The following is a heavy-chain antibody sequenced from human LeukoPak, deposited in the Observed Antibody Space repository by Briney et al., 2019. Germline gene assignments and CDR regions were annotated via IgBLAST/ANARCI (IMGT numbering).Heavy chain of an antibody. V-gene: IGHV4-61*01. CDR1: GGSVSSGSYF. J-gene: IGHJ4*02. D-gene: IGHD1-26*01. Sequence: PSETLSLTCTVSGGSVSSGSYFWSWIRQPPGKGLEWIGHIYYSGSTNYDPSLKSRVTISIHTSKNQFSLKLSSVTAADTAVYYCARDVPGRYYDYWGQGTLVPVFS. CDR2: IYYSGST. CDR3: ARDVPGRYYDY.